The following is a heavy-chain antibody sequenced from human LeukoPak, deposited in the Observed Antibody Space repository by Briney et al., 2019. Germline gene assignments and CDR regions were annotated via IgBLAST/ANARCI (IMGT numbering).Heavy chain of an antibody. CDR3: ARVIFPLELRDKAPILGGYWFDP. Sequence: PSETLSLTCTVSGCSISSGGYYWSWIRQHPGKGLEWIGYIYYSGSTYYNASLKSRVTISVDTSKNQFSLKLSSVTAADTAVYYCARVIFPLELRDKAPILGGYWFDPWGQGTLVTVSS. CDR1: GCSISSGGYY. D-gene: IGHD1-7*01. J-gene: IGHJ5*02. CDR2: IYYSGST. V-gene: IGHV4-31*03.